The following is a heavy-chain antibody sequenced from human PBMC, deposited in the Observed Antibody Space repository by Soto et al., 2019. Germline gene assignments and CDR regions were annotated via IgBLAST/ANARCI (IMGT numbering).Heavy chain of an antibody. CDR3: ARDVVPAAIRYFYGMDV. CDR2: ISYDGSKD. D-gene: IGHD2-2*01. Sequence: QVQLVQSGGGVVQPGKSLRLSCVASGFTFNTFAVHWVRQAPGKGLEWVAIISYDGSKDYYADSVKVRFTISRDNSKNTVFLQMNSLGPEDTAVYYCARDVVPAAIRYFYGMDVWGQGTTVTVSS. J-gene: IGHJ6*02. CDR1: GFTFNTFA. V-gene: IGHV3-30*04.